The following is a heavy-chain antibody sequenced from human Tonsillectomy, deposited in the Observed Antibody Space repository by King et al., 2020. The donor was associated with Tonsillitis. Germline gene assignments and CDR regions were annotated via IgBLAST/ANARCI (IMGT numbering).Heavy chain of an antibody. CDR2: ISSDGSNK. V-gene: IGHV3-30-3*01. CDR1: GFIFSNYT. CDR3: ATLLVDSGSYYNNWFDP. D-gene: IGHD3-10*01. J-gene: IGHJ5*02. Sequence: VQLVESGGGVVQPGRFLRLSCAASGFIFSNYTMHWVRQTPGKGLEWVAVISSDGSNKYYANSVKGRFTISRDNSKKTLYLRMNSLRAEDTAVYYCATLLVDSGSYYNNWFDPWGQGTLVTVSS.